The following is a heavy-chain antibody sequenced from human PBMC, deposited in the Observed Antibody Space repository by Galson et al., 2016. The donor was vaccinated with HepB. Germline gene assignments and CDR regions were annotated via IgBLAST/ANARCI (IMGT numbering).Heavy chain of an antibody. D-gene: IGHD5-18*01. Sequence: SETLSLTCSVSGGSISSYYLGWIRQAPGRGREWIGYMHPGGAPTYNPSLKSRVTISADRPKNQFSLQLASLTAADTAVYYCATVEGWQYSYGYFQYWGQGALVTVSS. CDR2: MHPGGAP. V-gene: IGHV4-59*01. J-gene: IGHJ4*02. CDR1: GGSISSYY. CDR3: ATVEGWQYSYGYFQY.